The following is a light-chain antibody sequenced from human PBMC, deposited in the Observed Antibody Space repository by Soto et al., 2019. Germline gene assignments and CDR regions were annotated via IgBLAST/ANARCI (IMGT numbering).Light chain of an antibody. CDR2: GAF. J-gene: IGKJ1*01. Sequence: EIVMTQSPVTLSVSPGERATLSCRASQSINNNLAWYQQKPGQAPSLLIYGAFTRATGIPARFSGTGSGTEFTLTISSLQSEDFALYYCQQYNDWPLTLGQGTKVDIK. CDR3: QQYNDWPLT. CDR1: QSINNN. V-gene: IGKV3-15*01.